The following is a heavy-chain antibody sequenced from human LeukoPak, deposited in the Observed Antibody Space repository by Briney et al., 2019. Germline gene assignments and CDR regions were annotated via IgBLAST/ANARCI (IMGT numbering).Heavy chain of an antibody. CDR2: ISAYNGNT. V-gene: IGHV1-18*01. Sequence: ASVRVSCKASGYTFTSYGISWVRQAPGQGLEWMAYISAYNGNTNYAQTLQGRVTMTTDTSTSTPYMQLRSLRSDDTAVFYCARRAQVERRHSQFDYWGQGNLVTVSS. J-gene: IGHJ4*02. D-gene: IGHD1-1*01. CDR3: ARRAQVERRHSQFDY. CDR1: GYTFTSYG.